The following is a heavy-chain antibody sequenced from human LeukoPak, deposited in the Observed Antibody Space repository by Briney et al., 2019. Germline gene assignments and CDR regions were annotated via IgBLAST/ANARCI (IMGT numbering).Heavy chain of an antibody. Sequence: SSETLSLTCTVSGGSISSGSYYWSWIRQPAGKGLEWIGRIYTSGSTNYNPSLKSRVTISVDTSKNQFSLKLSSVTAADTAVYYCARDTVNYYMDVWGKGTTVTVSS. J-gene: IGHJ6*03. V-gene: IGHV4-61*02. D-gene: IGHD4-17*01. CDR3: ARDTVNYYMDV. CDR1: GGSISSGSYY. CDR2: IYTSGST.